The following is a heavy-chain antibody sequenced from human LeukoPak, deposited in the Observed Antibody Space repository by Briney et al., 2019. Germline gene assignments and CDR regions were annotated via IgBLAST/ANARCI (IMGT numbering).Heavy chain of an antibody. CDR1: GGSISSSSYY. CDR3: ARGRDTAMVRGFDY. J-gene: IGHJ4*02. V-gene: IGHV4-39*07. Sequence: PSETLSLTCTVSGGSISSSSYYWGWIRQPPGKGLEWIGSIYYSGSTYYNPSLKSRVTISVDTSKNQFSLKLSSVTAADTAVYYCARGRDTAMVRGFDYWGQGTLVTVSS. D-gene: IGHD5-18*01. CDR2: IYYSGST.